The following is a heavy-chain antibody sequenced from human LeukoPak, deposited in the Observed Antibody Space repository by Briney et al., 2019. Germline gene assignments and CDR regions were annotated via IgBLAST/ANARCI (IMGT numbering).Heavy chain of an antibody. V-gene: IGHV4-30-4*02. Sequence: PSETLSLTCTVSGGSISSGDYYWSWIRQPPGKGLEWIGYIYYSGSTYYNPSLKSRLTMSVDTSKNHFSLKLSSVTAADTAVYYCARDRDAFDIWGQGTMVTVSS. J-gene: IGHJ3*02. CDR2: IYYSGST. CDR3: ARDRDAFDI. CDR1: GGSISSGDYY.